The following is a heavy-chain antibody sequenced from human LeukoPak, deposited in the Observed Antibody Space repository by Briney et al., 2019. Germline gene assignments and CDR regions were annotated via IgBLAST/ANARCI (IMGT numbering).Heavy chain of an antibody. D-gene: IGHD2-15*01. CDR3: ARGYCSGGTCYLVENWLDP. Sequence: ASVKVSCKAPGYTLTAYYIYWVRQAPGQGLEWMGRINPNSGGTDYAQNFQGRVTMTRDTSISTAYMELSRLRSDDTAVYCCARGYCSGGTCYLVENWLDPWGQGTLVTVSS. CDR1: GYTLTAYY. V-gene: IGHV1-2*06. CDR2: INPNSGGT. J-gene: IGHJ5*02.